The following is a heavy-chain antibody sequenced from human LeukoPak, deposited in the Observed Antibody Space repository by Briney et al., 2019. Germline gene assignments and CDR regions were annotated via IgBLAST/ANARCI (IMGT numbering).Heavy chain of an antibody. CDR2: INSAGDNI. CDR1: GFTFSSYG. Sequence: PGGSLRLSCAASGFTFSSYGMHWVRQAPGKGLEWLSFINSAGDNIYYADSVKGRFTISRDNAKKTLYLEMNSLRMEDTAIYYCARDPYPLTATMDYFDYWGQGTLVTVSS. CDR3: ARDPYPLTATMDYFDY. V-gene: IGHV3-48*04. J-gene: IGHJ4*02. D-gene: IGHD3-10*01.